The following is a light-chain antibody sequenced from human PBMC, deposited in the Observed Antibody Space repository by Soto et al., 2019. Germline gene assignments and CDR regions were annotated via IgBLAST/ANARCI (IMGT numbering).Light chain of an antibody. CDR3: KQYENLPT. CDR1: QNINNY. V-gene: IGKV1-33*01. CDR2: DAS. J-gene: IGKJ5*01. Sequence: DIQMTQSPSSLSASVGDRVTITCQASQNINNYLNWYQQKPGRAPKLLIYDASNLEAGVPSRFRGSGSGTDFTSTISSLQPEDIATYYCKQYENLPTVGTGTRLEIK.